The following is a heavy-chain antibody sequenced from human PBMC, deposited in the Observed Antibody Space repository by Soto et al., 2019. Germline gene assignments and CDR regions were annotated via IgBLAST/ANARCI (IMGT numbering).Heavy chain of an antibody. CDR3: AGSGSYFFYYFDY. CDR2: IYYSGST. D-gene: IGHD1-26*01. V-gene: IGHV4-59*01. Sequence: TSETLSLTCTVSGGSISSYYWSWIRQPPGKGLEWIGYIYYSGSTNYNPSLKSRVTISVDTSKNQFSLKLNSVTAADTAVYYCAGSGSYFFYYFDYWGQGTLVTVS. CDR1: GGSISSYY. J-gene: IGHJ4*02.